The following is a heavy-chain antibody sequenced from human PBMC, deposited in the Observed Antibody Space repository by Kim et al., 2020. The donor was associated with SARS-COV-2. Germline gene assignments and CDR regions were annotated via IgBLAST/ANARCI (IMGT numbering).Heavy chain of an antibody. CDR3: AKDGGVGATFLDY. CDR2: ISYDGSNK. V-gene: IGHV3-30*18. Sequence: GGSLRLSCAASGFTFSSYGMHWVRQAPGKGLEWVAVISYDGSNKYYADSVKGRFTISRDNSKNTLYLQMNSLRAEDTAVYYCAKDGGVGATFLDYWGQGTLVTVSS. D-gene: IGHD1-26*01. CDR1: GFTFSSYG. J-gene: IGHJ4*02.